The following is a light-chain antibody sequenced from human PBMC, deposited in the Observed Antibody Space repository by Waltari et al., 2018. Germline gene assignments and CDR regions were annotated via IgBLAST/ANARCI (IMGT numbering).Light chain of an antibody. V-gene: IGLV2-14*03. CDR1: SNDVGGYDY. CDR2: DVS. Sequence: QSALTQPASVSGSPGQSITISCTGTSNDVGGYDYVSWYQQHPDKAPKLVIFDVSNRPSGVSRHFSASKSGNTASLTISGLQAEDEAVYYCNSYSSTTTLVFGGGTKVTVL. CDR3: NSYSSTTTLV. J-gene: IGLJ2*01.